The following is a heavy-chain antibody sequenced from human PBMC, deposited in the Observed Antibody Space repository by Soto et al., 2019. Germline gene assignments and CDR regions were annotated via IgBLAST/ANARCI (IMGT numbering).Heavy chain of an antibody. CDR2: ISAHNGNT. CDR1: GYTFTSYG. CDR3: ARGRYGDY. Sequence: QVHLVQSGAEVKKPGASVKVSCKASGYTFTSYGITWVRQAPGQGLEWMGWISAHNGNTDYAQKLQGRVIVTRDAAASTHYMELRSLISDDTAVYYCARGRYGDYWGQGALVTVSS. V-gene: IGHV1-18*01. J-gene: IGHJ4*02. D-gene: IGHD1-1*01.